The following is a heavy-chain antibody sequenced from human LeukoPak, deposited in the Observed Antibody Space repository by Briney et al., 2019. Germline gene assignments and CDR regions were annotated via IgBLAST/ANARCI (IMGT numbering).Heavy chain of an antibody. J-gene: IGHJ4*02. D-gene: IGHD4-23*01. Sequence: ASVKVSCKASGYTFTGYYMHWVRQAPGQGLEWMGWINPNSGGTYYAQKFQGRVTMTSDTSISSAYMELSRLRSDDRDVYYCARDLYGGTSATFDYWGQGTLVTVSS. CDR1: GYTFTGYY. CDR3: ARDLYGGTSATFDY. CDR2: INPNSGGT. V-gene: IGHV1-2*02.